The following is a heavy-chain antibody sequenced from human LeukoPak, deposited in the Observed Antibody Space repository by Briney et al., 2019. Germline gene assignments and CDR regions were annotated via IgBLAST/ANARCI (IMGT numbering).Heavy chain of an antibody. CDR3: ARGLYDFWSGGPRRVTYYFDY. Sequence: SETLSLTCTVSGGSISSSSYYWGWIRQPPGKGLEWIGSIYYSGSTYYNPSLKSRVTISVDTSKNQFSLKLSSVTAADTAVYYCARGLYDFWSGGPRRVTYYFDYWGQGTLVTVSS. J-gene: IGHJ4*02. V-gene: IGHV4-39*07. CDR2: IYYSGST. D-gene: IGHD3-3*01. CDR1: GGSISSSSYY.